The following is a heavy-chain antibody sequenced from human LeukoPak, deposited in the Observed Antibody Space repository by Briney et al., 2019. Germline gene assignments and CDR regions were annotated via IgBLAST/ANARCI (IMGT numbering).Heavy chain of an antibody. CDR3: AKSNYYDSSGYSIDY. Sequence: GRSLRLSCAASGFTFSSYGMHWVRQAPGKGLEWVAVISYDGSNKYYADSVKGRFTISRDNSKNTLYLQMNSLRAEDTAVYYCAKSNYYDSSGYSIDYWGQGTLVTVSS. D-gene: IGHD3-22*01. CDR2: ISYDGSNK. V-gene: IGHV3-30*18. CDR1: GFTFSSYG. J-gene: IGHJ4*02.